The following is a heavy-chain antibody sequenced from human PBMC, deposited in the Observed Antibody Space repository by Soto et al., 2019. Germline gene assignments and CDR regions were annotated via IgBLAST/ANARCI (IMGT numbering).Heavy chain of an antibody. D-gene: IGHD2-21*02. J-gene: IGHJ5*02. Sequence: EVQLVESGGGLVKPGGSLRLSCAASGFTFSNAWMNWVRQAPGKGLEWVGRIKSKTDGGTTDYAAPVKGRFTISRDDSKNTLYLQMNSLKIEDTAVYYCTTDIPGCSVDCFSGYNWFDPWGQGTLVTVSS. CDR3: TTDIPGCSVDCFSGYNWFDP. CDR2: IKSKTDGGTT. CDR1: GFTFSNAW. V-gene: IGHV3-15*07.